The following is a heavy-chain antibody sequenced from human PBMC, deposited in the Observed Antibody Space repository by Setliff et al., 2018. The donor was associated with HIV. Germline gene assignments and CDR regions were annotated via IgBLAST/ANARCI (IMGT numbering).Heavy chain of an antibody. V-gene: IGHV1-69*13. D-gene: IGHD5-18*01. CDR1: GGTFSSHA. CDR3: ASLGYSYGPDFDY. J-gene: IGHJ4*02. Sequence: SVKVSCKASGGTFSSHAISWVRQAPGQGLEWMGGTIPIFGTANYAQKFQGRVTITADESTSTAYMELSSLRSEDTAVYYCASLGYSYGPDFDYWGQGTLVTVSS. CDR2: TIPIFGTA.